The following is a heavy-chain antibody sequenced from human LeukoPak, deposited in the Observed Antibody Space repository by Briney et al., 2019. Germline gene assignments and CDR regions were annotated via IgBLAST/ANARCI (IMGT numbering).Heavy chain of an antibody. J-gene: IGHJ4*02. CDR3: ARARCSGGSCPFDY. V-gene: IGHV1-69*05. CDR1: GGTFSSYA. D-gene: IGHD2-15*01. Sequence: ASVKVSCKASGGTFSSYAISWVRQAPGQGLEWMGGIIPIFGTANYAQKFQGRVTITTDESTSTAYMELSSLRSEDTAVYYCARARCSGGSCPFDYWGRGTLVTVSS. CDR2: IIPIFGTA.